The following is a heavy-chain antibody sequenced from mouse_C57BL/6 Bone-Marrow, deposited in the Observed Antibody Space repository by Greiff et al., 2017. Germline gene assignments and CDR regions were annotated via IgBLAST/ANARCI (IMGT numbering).Heavy chain of an antibody. CDR1: GYAFTNYL. CDR3: AMSPACFDSIDY. V-gene: IGHV1-54*01. Sequence: QVQLQQSGAELVRPGTSVKVSCKASGYAFTNYLIEWVKQRPGQGLEWIGVINPGSGGTNYNEKFKGKATLTADKSSSTAYMQLSSLTSEDSAVYFGAMSPACFDSIDYWGQGTTLTVSS. J-gene: IGHJ2*01. CDR2: INPGSGGT. D-gene: IGHD3-1*01.